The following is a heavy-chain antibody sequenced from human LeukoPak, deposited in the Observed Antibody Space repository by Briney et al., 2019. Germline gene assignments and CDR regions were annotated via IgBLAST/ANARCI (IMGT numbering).Heavy chain of an antibody. CDR2: IYHSGST. CDR1: GYSISSGYY. CDR3: ARARKYYDYVWGSYRYEVFDY. Sequence: SETLSLTCTVSGYSISSGYYWGWIRQPPGKGLEWIGSIYHSGSTYYNPSLKSRVTISVDRSKNQFSLKLSSVTAADTAVYYCARARKYYDYVWGSYRYEVFDYWGQGTLVTVSS. J-gene: IGHJ4*02. V-gene: IGHV4-38-2*02. D-gene: IGHD3-16*02.